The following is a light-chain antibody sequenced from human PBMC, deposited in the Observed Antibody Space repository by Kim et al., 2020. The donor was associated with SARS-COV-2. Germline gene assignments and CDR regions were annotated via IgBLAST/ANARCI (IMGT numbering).Light chain of an antibody. V-gene: IGLV1-44*01. Sequence: QSVLTQPPSASGTPGQRVTISCSGSSSNIGSNTVNWYQQFPGTAPQILIDTDDRRPSGVSDRVSCSKSGTSASLAISALRSEDEADYYCSTWDDSLDVWMFGGGTQLTVL. CDR3: STWDDSLDVWM. CDR2: TDD. J-gene: IGLJ3*02. CDR1: SSNIGSNT.